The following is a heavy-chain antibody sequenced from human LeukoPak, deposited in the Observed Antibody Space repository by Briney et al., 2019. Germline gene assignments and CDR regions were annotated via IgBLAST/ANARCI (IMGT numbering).Heavy chain of an antibody. D-gene: IGHD3-10*01. Sequence: GGSLRLSCAASGFTFSSYAMNWVRQAPGKGLEWVSAISGSGGSTYYADSVKGRFTISRDNSKNTLYLKMNSLRAEDTAVYYCAKARAGSGSYYYYYGMDVWGQGTTVTVSS. CDR3: AKARAGSGSYYYYYGMDV. J-gene: IGHJ6*02. CDR2: ISGSGGST. V-gene: IGHV3-23*01. CDR1: GFTFSSYA.